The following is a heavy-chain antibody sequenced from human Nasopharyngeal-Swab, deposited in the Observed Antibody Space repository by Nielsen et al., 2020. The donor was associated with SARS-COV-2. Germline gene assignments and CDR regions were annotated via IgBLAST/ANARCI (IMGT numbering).Heavy chain of an antibody. Sequence: SVKVSCKASGGTFSSYDISWVRQAPGQGLEWMGGIIPIFGTANYAQKFQGRVTITADESTSTAYMELSSLRSEDTAVYYCAREGGSGSYFGWFDPWGQGTLVTVSS. J-gene: IGHJ5*02. CDR3: AREGGSGSYFGWFDP. CDR1: GGTFSSYD. D-gene: IGHD1-26*01. V-gene: IGHV1-69*13. CDR2: IIPIFGTA.